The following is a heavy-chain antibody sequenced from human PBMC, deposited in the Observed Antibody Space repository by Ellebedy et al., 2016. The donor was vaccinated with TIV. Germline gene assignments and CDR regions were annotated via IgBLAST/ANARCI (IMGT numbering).Heavy chain of an antibody. CDR3: ARVTLRPNTYYYGGGFDY. Sequence: SWIRQPPGKGLEWIGYIYYSGSTYYNPSLKSRVTISVDTSKNQFSLKLSSVTAADTAVYYCARVTLRPNTYYYGGGFDYWGQGTLVTVSS. D-gene: IGHD3-16*01. V-gene: IGHV4-30-4*08. J-gene: IGHJ4*02. CDR2: IYYSGST.